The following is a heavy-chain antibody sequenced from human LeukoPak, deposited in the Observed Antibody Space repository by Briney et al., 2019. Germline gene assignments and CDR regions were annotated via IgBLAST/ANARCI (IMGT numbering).Heavy chain of an antibody. CDR3: ARVKEASAFDI. D-gene: IGHD5-12*01. CDR2: ISGSGGST. CDR1: GFTFSSYG. Sequence: GATLKLSCAASGFTFSSYGMSWVRQAPGKGLEWVSTISGSGGSTYYADSVKGRFTISRDNSKNTLYLQMNSLRAEDTAVYYCARVKEASAFDIWGQGTMVTVSS. V-gene: IGHV3-23*01. J-gene: IGHJ3*02.